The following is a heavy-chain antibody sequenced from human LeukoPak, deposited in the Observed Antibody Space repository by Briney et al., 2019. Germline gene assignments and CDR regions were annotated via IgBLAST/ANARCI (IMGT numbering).Heavy chain of an antibody. CDR3: ARGRKNFDF. J-gene: IGHJ4*02. Sequence: ASVKVSCKASDYTFTNSGITWVRQAPGQGLEWMGWISADNGNTNYAQKLQGRVTMTTDTSTNTAYMELRSLRSDDTAVYYCARGRKNFDFWGQGTLVTVSS. CDR1: DYTFTNSG. V-gene: IGHV1-18*01. CDR2: ISADNGNT.